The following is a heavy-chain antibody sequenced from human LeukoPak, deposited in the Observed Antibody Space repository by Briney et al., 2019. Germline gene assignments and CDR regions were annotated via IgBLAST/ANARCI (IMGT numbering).Heavy chain of an antibody. J-gene: IGHJ4*02. Sequence: SETLSLTCTVSGDSISSGGYCWNWFRQHPGKGLEWIGYIYSSGGTFYNPSLKSRVTISVDTSKNQFSLKVNSVTAADTATYYCAREVAAGSYRGFDYWGQGTLVTVSS. CDR3: AREVAAGSYRGFDY. V-gene: IGHV4-31*03. CDR2: IYSSGGT. CDR1: GDSISSGGYC. D-gene: IGHD6-19*01.